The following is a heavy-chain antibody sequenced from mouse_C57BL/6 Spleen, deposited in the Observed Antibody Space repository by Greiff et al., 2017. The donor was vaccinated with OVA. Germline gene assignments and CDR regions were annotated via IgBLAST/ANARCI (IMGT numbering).Heavy chain of an antibody. Sequence: VQLQQSGAELARPGASVKLSCKASGYTFTSYGISWVKQRTGQGLEWIGEIYPRSGNTYYNEKFKGKATLTADKSSSTAYMELRSLPSEDSAVYFCARGGDYAWFAYWGQGTLVTVSA. CDR3: ARGGDYAWFAY. CDR1: GYTFTSYG. CDR2: IYPRSGNT. D-gene: IGHD2-4*01. J-gene: IGHJ3*01. V-gene: IGHV1-81*01.